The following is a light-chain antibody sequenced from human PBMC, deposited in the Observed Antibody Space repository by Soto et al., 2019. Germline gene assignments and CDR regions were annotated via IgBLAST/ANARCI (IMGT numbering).Light chain of an antibody. CDR2: DDS. CDR1: NIGDKS. J-gene: IGLJ3*02. CDR3: QVWDSREQSM. V-gene: IGLV3-21*02. Sequence: SYELTQAPSVSVAPGQTARITYGGNNIGDKSVHWYRQRPGQAPVLVVYDDSDRPSGIPERFSGSNSGNTATLTISRVEAGDEADYYCQVWDSREQSMLGGGTKLTVL.